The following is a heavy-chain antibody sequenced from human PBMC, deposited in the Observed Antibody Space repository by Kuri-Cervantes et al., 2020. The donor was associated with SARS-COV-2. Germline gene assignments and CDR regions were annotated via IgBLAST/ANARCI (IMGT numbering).Heavy chain of an antibody. Sequence: GESLKISCAASGLNSSSYALSWVRQAPGKGLEWVSAISGSGRSTYYADSVKGRFTISRDNSKNTLYLQMNSLRAEDTAVYYCADDYDSSGYYRSFDYWGQATTVTVSS. CDR1: GLNSSSYA. V-gene: IGHV3-23*01. J-gene: IGHJ4*03. D-gene: IGHD3-22*01. CDR2: ISGSGRST. CDR3: ADDYDSSGYYRSFDY.